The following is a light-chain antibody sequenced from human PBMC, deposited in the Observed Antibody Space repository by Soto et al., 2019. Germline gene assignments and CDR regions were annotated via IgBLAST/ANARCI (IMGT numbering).Light chain of an antibody. CDR1: QSISSC. Sequence: IVMTQAPATLSVSPGDRATLSCRASQSISSCLAWYQQKPGQAPRLLIYGASSRATGIPDRFSGSGSGTDFTLTISRLEPEDFAVYYCQQYGSSPITFGQGTRLEIK. CDR2: GAS. CDR3: QQYGSSPIT. V-gene: IGKV3-20*01. J-gene: IGKJ5*01.